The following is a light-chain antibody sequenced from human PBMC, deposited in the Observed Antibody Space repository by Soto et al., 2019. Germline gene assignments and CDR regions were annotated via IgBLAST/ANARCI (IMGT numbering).Light chain of an antibody. CDR1: QSVSTK. J-gene: IGKJ1*01. CDR3: QQYNNWPPWT. V-gene: IGKV3D-15*01. Sequence: EIVMTQSPVSLSVSPGERATLSCRASQSVSTKLAWYQQKPGQAPRLLIYHASIRAAGIPARFSGSGSRTEFTLPISSLQSEDFAVCHCQQYNNWPPWTFGQGTKVEIK. CDR2: HAS.